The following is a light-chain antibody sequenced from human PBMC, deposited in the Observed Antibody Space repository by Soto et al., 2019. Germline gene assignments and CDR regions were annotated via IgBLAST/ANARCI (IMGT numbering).Light chain of an antibody. CDR1: LTISSY. V-gene: IGKV1-39*01. CDR3: QQSHSIPWT. J-gene: IGKJ1*01. CDR2: AAS. Sequence: DIQMTQSPSSLSAFVGDRVTITCRASLTISSYLNWYQQKSGKAPKLLISAASSLESGVPPRFSGSGSGTDFTLTIPSLQPEDFATYYCQQSHSIPWTFGQGTKVDIK.